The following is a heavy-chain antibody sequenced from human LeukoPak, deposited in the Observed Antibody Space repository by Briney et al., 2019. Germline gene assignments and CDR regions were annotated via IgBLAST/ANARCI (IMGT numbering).Heavy chain of an antibody. J-gene: IGHJ4*02. Sequence: ASVKVSCKASGYTFTNYDIMWVRQATGQGPEWMGWMNSNSGNTGYARKFQGRVTMTRDTSINTAYMELHSLTSEDTAVYYCVRGRGGTVVRGYLDYWGQGTLVTVSS. D-gene: IGHD3-10*01. CDR3: VRGRGGTVVRGYLDY. V-gene: IGHV1-8*01. CDR1: GYTFTNYD. CDR2: MNSNSGNT.